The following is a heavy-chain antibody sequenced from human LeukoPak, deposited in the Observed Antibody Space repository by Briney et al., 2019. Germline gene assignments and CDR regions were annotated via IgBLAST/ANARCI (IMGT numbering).Heavy chain of an antibody. CDR2: ISSVGGNI. D-gene: IGHD6-19*01. Sequence: PGGSLRLSCAASGFSFSSFAFHWVRQAPGKGLEGVAVISSVGGNIYYADSVTGRTLISRDNSKNTLHLLFYSLKPEDTAVYYCARDRGPTIAVPYYFDFWGQGTVVTVSS. CDR3: ARDRGPTIAVPYYFDF. J-gene: IGHJ4*02. V-gene: IGHV3-30*04. CDR1: GFSFSSFA.